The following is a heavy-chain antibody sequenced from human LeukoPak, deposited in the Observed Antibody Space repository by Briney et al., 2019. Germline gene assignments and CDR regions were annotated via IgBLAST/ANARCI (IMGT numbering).Heavy chain of an antibody. CDR3: AKGLDIVVPYYAMDV. J-gene: IGHJ6*02. CDR1: GFTFSSYA. D-gene: IGHD2-2*01. Sequence: PGGSLRLSCAASGFTFSSYALSWVRQAPGKGLEWVSAISGSGGSTYYADSVKGRFTISRDNSKNTLYLQMNSLRAEDTAVYYCAKGLDIVVPYYAMDVWGQGTTVTVSS. CDR2: ISGSGGST. V-gene: IGHV3-23*01.